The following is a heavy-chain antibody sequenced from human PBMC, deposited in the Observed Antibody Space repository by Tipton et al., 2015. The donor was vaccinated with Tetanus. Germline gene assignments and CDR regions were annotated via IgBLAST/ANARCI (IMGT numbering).Heavy chain of an antibody. V-gene: IGHV4-30-2*01. Sequence: TLSLTCTVSGGLITTGGYSWGWIRQPPGQGLEWLGYIYQTDSTYYNPSVRSRLTLSLQRSKNQVSLKLNSITAADTAVYYCVRVLRYSTSGGWDDAFDIWGQGTLVTVSS. CDR2: IYQTDST. CDR1: GGLITTGGYS. D-gene: IGHD2-8*02. CDR3: VRVLRYSTSGGWDDAFDI. J-gene: IGHJ3*02.